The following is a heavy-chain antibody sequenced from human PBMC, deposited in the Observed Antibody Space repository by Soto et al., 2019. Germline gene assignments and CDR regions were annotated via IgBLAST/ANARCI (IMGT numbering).Heavy chain of an antibody. V-gene: IGHV5-10-1*01. Sequence: PGESLKISCKGSGYSFTSYWISWVRQMPGKGLEWMGRIDPSDSYTNYSPSFQGHVTISADKSISTAYLQWSSLKASDTAMYYCARPDYTKGVWYHVYDIWGRGTMVTVSS. J-gene: IGHJ3*02. CDR2: IDPSDSYT. D-gene: IGHD2-8*01. CDR3: ARPDYTKGVWYHVYDI. CDR1: GYSFTSYW.